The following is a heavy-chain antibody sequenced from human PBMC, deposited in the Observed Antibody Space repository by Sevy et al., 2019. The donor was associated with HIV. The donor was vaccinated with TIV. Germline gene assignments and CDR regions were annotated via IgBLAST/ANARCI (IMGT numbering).Heavy chain of an antibody. CDR2: IYHSGST. D-gene: IGHD3-10*01. CDR1: GYSISSGYY. CDR3: ARQLWFGEPEIAAAGHFDY. J-gene: IGHJ4*02. Sequence: SETLSLTCAVSGYSISSGYYWGWIRQPPGKGLEWIGSIYHSGSTYYNPSLKSRVTISVDTSKNQFSLKLSSVTAADTAVYYCARQLWFGEPEIAAAGHFDYWGQGTLVTVSS. V-gene: IGHV4-38-2*01.